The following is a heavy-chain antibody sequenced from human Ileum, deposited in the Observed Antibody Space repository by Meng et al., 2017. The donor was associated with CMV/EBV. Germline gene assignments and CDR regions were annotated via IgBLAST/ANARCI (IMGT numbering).Heavy chain of an antibody. J-gene: IGHJ3*02. D-gene: IGHD2-15*01. CDR2: ISGSSSST. Sequence: GESLKISCAASEFTFSSYAMSWVRQAPGKGLEWVAGISGSSSSTYYADSVKGRFIISRDNFKNTLYLQMNSLRAEDTAVYYCAKGTGYWSGVGPFDIWGQGTMVTV. CDR3: AKGTGYWSGVGPFDI. V-gene: IGHV3-23*01. CDR1: EFTFSSYA.